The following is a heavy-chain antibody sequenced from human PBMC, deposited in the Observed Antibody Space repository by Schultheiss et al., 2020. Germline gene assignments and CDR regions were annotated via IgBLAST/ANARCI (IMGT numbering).Heavy chain of an antibody. J-gene: IGHJ4*02. V-gene: IGHV3-33*08. D-gene: IGHD1-26*01. CDR1: GFTFDDYA. CDR3: ARFRGNYYYYDY. CDR2: IWYDGSNK. Sequence: GGSLRLSCAASGFTFDDYAIHWVRQAPGKGLEWVAVIWYDGSNKYYADSVKGRFTISRDNSKNTLYLQMNSLRAEDTAVYYCARFRGNYYYYDYWGQGTLVTVSS.